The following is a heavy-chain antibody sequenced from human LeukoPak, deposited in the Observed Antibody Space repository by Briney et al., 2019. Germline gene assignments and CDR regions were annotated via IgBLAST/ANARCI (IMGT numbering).Heavy chain of an antibody. CDR3: ARVFGDYSNPDAFDI. J-gene: IGHJ3*02. CDR2: IYPGDSDT. V-gene: IGHV5-51*01. Sequence: GESLKISCKGSGYSFTSYWIGWVRQMPGKGLEWMGIIYPGDSDTRYSPSFQGQVTISADKSISTAYLQWSSLRAEDTAVYYCARVFGDYSNPDAFDIWGQGTMVTVSS. CDR1: GYSFTSYW. D-gene: IGHD4-11*01.